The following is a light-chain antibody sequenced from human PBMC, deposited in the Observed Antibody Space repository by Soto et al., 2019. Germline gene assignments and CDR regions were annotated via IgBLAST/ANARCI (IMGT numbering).Light chain of an antibody. Sequence: EIVMTQSPATLCVSPGERATLSCRVSQSVSSNLAWYQQKPGQAPRLLIYGASTRATGIAARFSGSGSGTEFTLTISSLQSEDFAVYYCQQYNNWPPLTFGGGTKVEIK. J-gene: IGKJ4*01. CDR3: QQYNNWPPLT. CDR1: QSVSSN. CDR2: GAS. V-gene: IGKV3-15*01.